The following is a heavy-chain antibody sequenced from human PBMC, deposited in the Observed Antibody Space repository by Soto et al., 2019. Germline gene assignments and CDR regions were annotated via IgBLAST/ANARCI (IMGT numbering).Heavy chain of an antibody. CDR2: IFYDGTNK. V-gene: IGHV3-30*18. J-gene: IGHJ2*01. CDR3: AKDISGTTFDWYFDL. D-gene: IGHD1-1*01. Sequence: QVQLVESGGGVVQPGRSLRLSCAASGFAFSRYGMHWVRQVPGKGLEWVAVIFYDGTNKYYADSVKGRFTISRDNSENTLYLQMNSLRPEDTAVYYCAKDISGTTFDWYFDLWGRGTLVTVSS. CDR1: GFAFSRYG.